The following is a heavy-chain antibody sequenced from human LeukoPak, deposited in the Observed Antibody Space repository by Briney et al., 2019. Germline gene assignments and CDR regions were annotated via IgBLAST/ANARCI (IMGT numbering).Heavy chain of an antibody. CDR1: GFTFTNYA. J-gene: IGHJ5*02. CDR3: AIEPSAPYGDSDNWFDP. CDR2: ISGSGSPT. D-gene: IGHD4-17*01. V-gene: IGHV3-23*01. Sequence: PGGSLRLSCAASGFTFTNYAMSWVRQAPGEGLEWVSFISGSGSPTYYADSVKGRFTISRDNSKNTLYLQLNSLRSEDTAVYYCAIEPSAPYGDSDNWFDPWGQGTLVTVSS.